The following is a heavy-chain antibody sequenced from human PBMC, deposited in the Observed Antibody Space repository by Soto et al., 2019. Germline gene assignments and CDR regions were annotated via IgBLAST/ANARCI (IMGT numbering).Heavy chain of an antibody. Sequence: QVQLVQSGAEVKKPGASVKVSCKASGYTFTSYDINWVRQATGQGLEWMGWMNPNSGNTGHAQKFQGSGTMTRNTSISTAYMELSSLRSEDTAVYYCARGTGTTFLATWFDPWGQGTLVTVSS. CDR2: MNPNSGNT. CDR3: ARGTGTTFLATWFDP. J-gene: IGHJ5*02. CDR1: GYTFTSYD. V-gene: IGHV1-8*01. D-gene: IGHD1-1*01.